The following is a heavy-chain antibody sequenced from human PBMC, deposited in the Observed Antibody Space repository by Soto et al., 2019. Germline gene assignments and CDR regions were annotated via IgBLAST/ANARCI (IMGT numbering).Heavy chain of an antibody. V-gene: IGHV1-46*01. CDR2: INPSGGST. CDR3: AGDIGNYERGYYYCRDV. J-gene: IGHJ6*01. Sequence: ASVKVSCKASGYTFTSYYMHWVRQAPGQGLERMGIINPSGGSTSYAQKFQGRVTMTRDTSTSTVYMELSSLRSEDTAVYYCAGDIGNYERGYYYCRDVWGKESTFTV. CDR1: GYTFTSYY. D-gene: IGHD4-4*01.